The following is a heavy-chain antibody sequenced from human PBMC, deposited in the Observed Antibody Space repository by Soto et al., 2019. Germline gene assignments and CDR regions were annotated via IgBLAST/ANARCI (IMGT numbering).Heavy chain of an antibody. CDR3: ARLLAYCGGDCHSFAFDI. Sequence: GGSLRLSCAASGFTFSDHFMEWVRQAPGKGPEWVGRIRDKARGYTTDYAASVNGRFTISRDDSKNSLYLQMNSLKPEDTALYYCARLLAYCGGDCHSFAFDIWGQGTMVNVSS. CDR2: IRDKARGYTT. D-gene: IGHD2-21*02. J-gene: IGHJ3*02. V-gene: IGHV3-72*01. CDR1: GFTFSDHF.